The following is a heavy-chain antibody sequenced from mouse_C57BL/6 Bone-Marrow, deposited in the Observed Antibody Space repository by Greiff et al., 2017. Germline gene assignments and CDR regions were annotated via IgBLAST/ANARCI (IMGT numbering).Heavy chain of an antibody. J-gene: IGHJ2*01. Sequence: QVQLQQSGPELVKPGASVKISCKASGYAFSSSWMNWVKQRPGKGLEWIGRIYPGDGDTNYNGKFKGKATLTADKSSSTAYMQLSSLTSEDSAVYFCARSLGYYGYWGQGTTLTVSS. D-gene: IGHD1-1*01. CDR3: ARSLGYYGY. V-gene: IGHV1-82*01. CDR1: GYAFSSSW. CDR2: IYPGDGDT.